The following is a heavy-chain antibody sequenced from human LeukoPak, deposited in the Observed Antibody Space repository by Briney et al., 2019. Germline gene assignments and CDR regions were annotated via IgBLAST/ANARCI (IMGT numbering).Heavy chain of an antibody. CDR2: IYHSGST. V-gene: IGHV4-4*02. J-gene: IGHJ4*02. CDR3: ASWSGNSEASYY. D-gene: IGHD4-23*01. Sequence: SETLSLTCAVSGGSISRSNWWSWVRQPPGKGLEWIGEIYHSGSTNYNPSLKSRVTISVDKSKNQFSLKLSSVTAADTAVYYCASWSGNSEASYYWGQGTLVTVSS. CDR1: GGSISRSNW.